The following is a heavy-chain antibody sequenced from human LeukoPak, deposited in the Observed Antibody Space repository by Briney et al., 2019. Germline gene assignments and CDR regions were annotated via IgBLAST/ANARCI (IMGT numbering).Heavy chain of an antibody. CDR2: IYYSGST. J-gene: IGHJ4*02. V-gene: IGHV4-59*08. CDR3: ARVPPTMLWGRPEPYYFDY. D-gene: IGHD3-10*02. Sequence: SETLSLTCTVSGGSISSYYWSWIRQPPGKGLEWIGYIYYSGSTNYKPSLKSRVTISVDTSKNQFSLRLTSVTAADTAVYYCARVPPTMLWGRPEPYYFDYWGQGTLVTVSS. CDR1: GGSISSYY.